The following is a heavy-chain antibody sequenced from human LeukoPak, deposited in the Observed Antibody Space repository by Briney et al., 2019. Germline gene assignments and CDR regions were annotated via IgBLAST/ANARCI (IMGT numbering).Heavy chain of an antibody. CDR3: ARHSTVVGMGWFDP. J-gene: IGHJ5*02. CDR1: GASISSDTYF. V-gene: IGHV4-61*02. D-gene: IGHD2-21*01. Sequence: SETLSLTCTVSGASISSDTYFWSWIRQPAGKGLEWIGRISSTGRTDYNPSLTSRVTISVDMSKNQLSMKLSSVTAADTAVYYCARHSTVVGMGWFDPWGQGTLVTVSS. CDR2: ISSTGRT.